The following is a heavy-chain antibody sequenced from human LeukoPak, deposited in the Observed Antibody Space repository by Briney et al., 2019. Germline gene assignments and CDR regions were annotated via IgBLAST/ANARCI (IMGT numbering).Heavy chain of an antibody. V-gene: IGHV3-30*02. CDR1: GFTFSSYG. CDR2: IRYDGSNK. Sequence: TGGSLRLSCAASGFTFSSYGMHWVRQAPGKGLEWVAFIRYDGSNKYYADSVKGRFTISRDNSKNTLYLQMNSLRAEDTAVYYCAKEVAITIFGVVINPQDYWGQGTLVTVSS. CDR3: AKEVAITIFGVVINPQDY. J-gene: IGHJ4*02. D-gene: IGHD3-3*01.